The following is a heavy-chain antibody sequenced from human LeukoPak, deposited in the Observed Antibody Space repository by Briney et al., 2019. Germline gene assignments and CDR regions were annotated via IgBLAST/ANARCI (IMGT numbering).Heavy chain of an antibody. V-gene: IGHV1-46*01. CDR1: GYIFTSYY. CDR3: ARNPGIAVAGTYGDD. CDR2: IDPSGGST. J-gene: IGHJ4*02. D-gene: IGHD6-19*01. Sequence: ASVKVSCKASGYIFTSYYIHWVRQAPGQGLEWMGIIDPSGGSTSYAQKFQGRVTMTRDTSTSTVYMELSSLRSEDSAVYYCARNPGIAVAGTYGDDWGQGTLVTVSS.